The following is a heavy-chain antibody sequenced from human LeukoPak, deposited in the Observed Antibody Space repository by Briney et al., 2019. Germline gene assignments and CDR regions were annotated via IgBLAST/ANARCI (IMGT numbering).Heavy chain of an antibody. CDR2: ISWNSGSI. D-gene: IGHD3-22*01. CDR3: AKDNYYDPIKYYFDY. V-gene: IGHV3-9*01. Sequence: QPGGSLRLSCAASGFTFTAYWMHWVRQAPGKGLEWVSGISWNSGSIGYADSVKGRFTISRDNAKNSLYLQMNSLRAEDTALYYCAKDNYYDPIKYYFDYWGQGTLVTVSS. CDR1: GFTFTAYW. J-gene: IGHJ4*02.